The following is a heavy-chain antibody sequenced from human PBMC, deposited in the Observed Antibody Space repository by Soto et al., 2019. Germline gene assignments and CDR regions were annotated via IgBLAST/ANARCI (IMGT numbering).Heavy chain of an antibody. Sequence: QVQLVQSGAEVKKPGASVKVSCKASGYTFTGYYMHWVRQAPGQGLEWMGWINPNSGGTNYAQKFQGWVTMTRDTSISTDYMELSRLRSDDTAVYYCARSGVDLGWNDGRNWFDPWGQGTLVTVSS. D-gene: IGHD1-1*01. CDR1: GYTFTGYY. CDR2: INPNSGGT. J-gene: IGHJ5*02. V-gene: IGHV1-2*04. CDR3: ARSGVDLGWNDGRNWFDP.